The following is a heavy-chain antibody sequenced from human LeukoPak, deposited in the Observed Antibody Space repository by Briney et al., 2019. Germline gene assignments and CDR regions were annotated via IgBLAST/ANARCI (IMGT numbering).Heavy chain of an antibody. CDR1: GFTFSSYA. J-gene: IGHJ6*02. CDR3: ARFGESRGESGSYYFVDYYYYYGMEV. V-gene: IGHV3-23*01. D-gene: IGHD1-26*01. CDR2: ISDSGGNK. Sequence: GGSLRLSCAASGFTFSSYAMRWVRQAPGKGLEWVSAISDSGGNKYYADSVKGRFTISRDNSKNTLYLQMNSLRAEDTAVYYCARFGESRGESGSYYFVDYYYYYGMEVGGQGTRVSVAS.